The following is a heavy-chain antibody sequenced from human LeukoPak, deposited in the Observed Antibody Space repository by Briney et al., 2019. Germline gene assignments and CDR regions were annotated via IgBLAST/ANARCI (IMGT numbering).Heavy chain of an antibody. Sequence: SVKVSCKTSGYTFTIYYIHWVRQAPGQGLEWMGGIIPIFGTAIYAQKFQGRVTITADESTSTAYMELSSLRSEDTAVYYCARDFVPTYYDFWSGYPPPRYGMDVWGQGTTVTVSS. CDR2: IIPIFGTA. J-gene: IGHJ6*02. V-gene: IGHV1-69*13. CDR1: GYTFTIYY. CDR3: ARDFVPTYYDFWSGYPPPRYGMDV. D-gene: IGHD3-3*01.